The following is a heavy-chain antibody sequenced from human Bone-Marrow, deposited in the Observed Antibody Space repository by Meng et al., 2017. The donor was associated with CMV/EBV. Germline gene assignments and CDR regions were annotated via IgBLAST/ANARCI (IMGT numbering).Heavy chain of an antibody. CDR2: ISWNSGSI. V-gene: IGHV3-9*01. Sequence: GGSLRLSCAASGFTFSSYAMHWVRQAPGKGLEWVSSISWNSGSIDYAESVKGRFSISRDNAKNSLYLQMDSLRVEDTALYYCARNRMLDVWGQGTTVTVSS. J-gene: IGHJ6*02. CDR3: ARNRMLDV. CDR1: GFTFSSYA.